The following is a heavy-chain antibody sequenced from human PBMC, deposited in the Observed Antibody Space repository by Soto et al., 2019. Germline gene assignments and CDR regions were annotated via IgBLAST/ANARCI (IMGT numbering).Heavy chain of an antibody. D-gene: IGHD1-1*01. Sequence: ASETLSLTCAVYGGFVSSGNYYWSWIRQPPGKGLEWIGEMSHSGGTHFNPSLKSRVTISVDTSKNQFSPKMSSVTAADTALYYCARVERGTATTVVDAFDIWGPGTMVTVSS. V-gene: IGHV4-61*01. CDR3: ARVERGTATTVVDAFDI. CDR1: GGFVSSGNYY. CDR2: MSHSGGT. J-gene: IGHJ3*02.